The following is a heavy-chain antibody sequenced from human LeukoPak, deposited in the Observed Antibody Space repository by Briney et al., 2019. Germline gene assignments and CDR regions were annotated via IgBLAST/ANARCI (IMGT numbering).Heavy chain of an antibody. Sequence: GASVKVPCKASGYTFSGYYFHWVRQAPGQGLEWMGWISPNSGGTKHAQKFQGRVTMTRDTSISTAYMELRRLTSDDTAVYYCASASSSYYMDVWDKGTTVTVSS. CDR3: ASASSSYYMDV. V-gene: IGHV1-2*02. CDR2: ISPNSGGT. D-gene: IGHD6-6*01. CDR1: GYTFSGYY. J-gene: IGHJ6*03.